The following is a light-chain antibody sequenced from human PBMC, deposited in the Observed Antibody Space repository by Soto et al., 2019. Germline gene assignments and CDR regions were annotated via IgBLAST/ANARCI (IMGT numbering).Light chain of an antibody. CDR3: QQANSFPWT. CDR2: EAS. V-gene: IGKV1-12*01. J-gene: IGKJ1*01. Sequence: DIQLTQSPSSVSASVGDRVTITCRASQGIGSWLAWYQQKPGKAPNLLIYEASTLQSGVPSRFSGTGSGTDFTLTISSLQPEDFATYFCQQANSFPWTFGQGTKVEIK. CDR1: QGIGSW.